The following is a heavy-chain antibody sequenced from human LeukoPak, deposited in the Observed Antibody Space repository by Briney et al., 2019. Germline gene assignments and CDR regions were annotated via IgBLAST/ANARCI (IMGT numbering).Heavy chain of an antibody. D-gene: IGHD3-22*01. CDR3: ARDLPYYYDSSGYPPNAFDI. V-gene: IGHV3-48*01. CDR1: GFSFSSYG. CDR2: ISSSSSTI. J-gene: IGHJ3*02. Sequence: GGSLRLSCAGSGFSFSSYGMHWVRQAPGKGLEWVSYISSSSSTIYYADSVKGRFTISRDNAKNSLYLQMNSLRAEDTAVYYCARDLPYYYDSSGYPPNAFDIWGQGTMVTVSS.